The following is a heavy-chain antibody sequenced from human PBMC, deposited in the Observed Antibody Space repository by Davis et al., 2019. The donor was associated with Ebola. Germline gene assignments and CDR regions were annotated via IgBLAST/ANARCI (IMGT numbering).Heavy chain of an antibody. CDR3: ARDGTRNIDLDY. CDR1: GFTFNRFW. V-gene: IGHV3-74*01. Sequence: HTGGSLRLSCAASGFTFNRFWMHWVRQSPGKGLVWVSHTNTDGSRTTYADSVKGRFTISRDNANNMLYLQMNSLSAEDTAVYYCARDGTRNIDLDYWGQGTLVTVSS. CDR2: TNTDGSRT. J-gene: IGHJ4*02. D-gene: IGHD1-1*01.